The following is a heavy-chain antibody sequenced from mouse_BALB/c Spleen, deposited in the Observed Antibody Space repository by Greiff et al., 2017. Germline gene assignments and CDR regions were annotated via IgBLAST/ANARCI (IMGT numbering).Heavy chain of an antibody. CDR2: IRSKSNNYAT. CDR1: GFTFNTYA. CDR3: VRPMITTGMDY. D-gene: IGHD2-4*01. Sequence: EVKLMESGGGLVQPKGSLKLSCAASGFTFNTYAMNWVRQAPGKGLEWVARIRSKSNNYATYYADSVKDRFTISRDDSQSMLYLQMNNLKTEDTAMYYCVRPMITTGMDYWGQGTSVTVSS. J-gene: IGHJ4*01. V-gene: IGHV10-1*02.